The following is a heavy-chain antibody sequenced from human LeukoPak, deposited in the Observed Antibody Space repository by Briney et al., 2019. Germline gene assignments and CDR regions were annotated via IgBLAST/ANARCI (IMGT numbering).Heavy chain of an antibody. D-gene: IGHD3-10*01. J-gene: IGHJ4*02. CDR2: IYHSGST. CDR3: ASYPMVRGASGDY. V-gene: IGHV4-30-2*02. Sequence: SETLSLTCTVSGGSISSGGYYWSWIRQPPGKGLEWIGYIYHSGSTYYNPSLKSRVTISVDRSKNQFSLKLSSVTAADTAVYYCASYPMVRGASGDYWGQGTLVTVSS. CDR1: GGSISSGGYY.